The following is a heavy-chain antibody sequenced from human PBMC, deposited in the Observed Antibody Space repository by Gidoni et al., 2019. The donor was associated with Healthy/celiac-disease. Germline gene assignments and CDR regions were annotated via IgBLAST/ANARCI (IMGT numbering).Heavy chain of an antibody. CDR1: GFTFSSYA. D-gene: IGHD6-25*01. J-gene: IGHJ4*02. V-gene: IGHV3-30-3*01. CDR2: ISYDGSNK. CDR3: ARDRLSAFDY. Sequence: QVQLVESGGGVVQPGRSLRLPCAASGFTFSSYAMHWVRQAPGKGLEWVAVISYDGSNKYYADSVKGRFTISRDNSKNTLYLQMNSLRAEDTAVYYCARDRLSAFDYWGQGTLVTVSS.